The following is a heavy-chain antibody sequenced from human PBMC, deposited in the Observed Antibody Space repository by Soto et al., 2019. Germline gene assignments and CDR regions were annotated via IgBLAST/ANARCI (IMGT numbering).Heavy chain of an antibody. D-gene: IGHD1-26*01. J-gene: IGHJ6*02. Sequence: QMQLVQSGPEVKKPGTSVKVSCKASGFTFTSSAVQWVRQARGQRLEWIGWIVVGSGNTNYAQKFQERVTITRDMSTSTAYMELSSLRSEDTAVYYCAAAPEWELLLGVCMDVWGQGTTVTVSS. CDR2: IVVGSGNT. CDR3: AAAPEWELLLGVCMDV. V-gene: IGHV1-58*01. CDR1: GFTFTSSA.